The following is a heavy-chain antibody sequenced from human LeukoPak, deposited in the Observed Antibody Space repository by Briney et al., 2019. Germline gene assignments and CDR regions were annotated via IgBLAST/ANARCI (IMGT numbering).Heavy chain of an antibody. CDR1: GFPFSNYS. CDR2: ISSRGSTI. CDR3: AELGITMIGGV. D-gene: IGHD3-10*02. Sequence: GGSLRLSCAASGFPFSNYSMNWVRQAPGKGLEWISYISSRGSTIFYADSVKGRFTISRDNAKNSLYLQMNSLRAEDTAVYYCAELGITMIGGVWGKGTTVTISS. V-gene: IGHV3-48*04. J-gene: IGHJ6*04.